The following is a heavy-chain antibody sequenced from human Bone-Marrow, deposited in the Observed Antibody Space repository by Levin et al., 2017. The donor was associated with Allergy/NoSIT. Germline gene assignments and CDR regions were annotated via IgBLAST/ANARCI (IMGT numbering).Heavy chain of an antibody. D-gene: IGHD3-10*01. V-gene: IGHV3-30*18. CDR1: GFTFSNHG. CDR3: AKAIQPFGDYVDV. Sequence: HPGGSLRLSCAASGFTFSNHGLHWVRQAPGKGLEWVAIISYDGDNKHYADSVKGRFTISRDNSKDTLYLQMDSLTTEDTAVYYCAKAIQPFGDYVDVWGKGTTVTVSS. J-gene: IGHJ6*03. CDR2: ISYDGDNK.